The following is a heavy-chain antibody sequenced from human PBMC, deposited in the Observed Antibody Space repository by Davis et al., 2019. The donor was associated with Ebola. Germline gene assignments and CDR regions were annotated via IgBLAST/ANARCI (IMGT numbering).Heavy chain of an antibody. CDR1: GFMFDDYA. CDR2: ISDDGAST. Sequence: GESLKISCAASGFMFDDYAMHWVRQVPGKGLEWVSLISDDGASTYYADSVKGRFTISRDNSKNTLYLQMNSLRAEDTAVYYCAKRSGYWPYYYYGMDVWGQGTTVTVSS. V-gene: IGHV3-43*02. D-gene: IGHD3-3*01. J-gene: IGHJ6*02. CDR3: AKRSGYWPYYYYGMDV.